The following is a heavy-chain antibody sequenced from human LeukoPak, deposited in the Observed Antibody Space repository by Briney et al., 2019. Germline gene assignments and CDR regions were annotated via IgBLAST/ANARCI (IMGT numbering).Heavy chain of an antibody. J-gene: IGHJ6*02. V-gene: IGHV3-66*01. CDR1: GFTVSSNY. Sequence: GGYLRLSCAASGFTVSSNYMSWVRQAPRRGLKRESIIYSGATTNYADSVKGRFTISRDNSKNTLYLQMNSLRAEDTAVYYCARAPGSGTWYYYGMDVWGQGTTVTVSS. D-gene: IGHD3-10*01. CDR3: ARAPGSGTWYYYGMDV. CDR2: IYSGATT.